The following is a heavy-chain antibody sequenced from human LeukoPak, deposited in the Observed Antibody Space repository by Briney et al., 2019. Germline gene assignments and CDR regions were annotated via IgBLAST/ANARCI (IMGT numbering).Heavy chain of an antibody. Sequence: SETLSLTCSVSGGSIGRSSYYWGWTRQPPGKGLEWIGSNSGGTYYNPSLKSRVTISVDTSRNQFSLKLGSVTAADTAVYYCARHGSIATGAFTYWGQGTLVTVSS. CDR2: NSGGT. V-gene: IGHV4-39*01. CDR3: ARHGSIATGAFTY. CDR1: GGSIGRSSYY. J-gene: IGHJ4*02. D-gene: IGHD6-13*01.